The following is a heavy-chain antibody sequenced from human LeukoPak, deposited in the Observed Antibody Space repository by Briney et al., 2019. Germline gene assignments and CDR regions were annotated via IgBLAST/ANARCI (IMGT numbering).Heavy chain of an antibody. CDR2: INHSGST. D-gene: IGHD3-10*01. V-gene: IGHV4-34*01. CDR1: GGSFSGYY. J-gene: IGHJ4*02. CDR3: ARGRVRGALDY. Sequence: SETLSLTCAVYGGSFSGYYWSWIRQPPGKGLEWIGEINHSGSTNYNPPLKSRVTISVDTSKNQFSLKLSSVTAADTAVYYCARGRVRGALDYWGQGTLVTVSS.